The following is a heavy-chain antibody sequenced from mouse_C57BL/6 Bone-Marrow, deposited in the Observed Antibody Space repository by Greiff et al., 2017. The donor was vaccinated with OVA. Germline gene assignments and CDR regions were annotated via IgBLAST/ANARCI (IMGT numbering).Heavy chain of an antibody. D-gene: IGHD2-2*01. CDR1: GYAFSSSW. CDR3: ARSGGLRRYAMDY. V-gene: IGHV1-82*01. J-gene: IGHJ4*01. CDR2: IYPGDGDT. Sequence: VQLQQPGAELVKPGASVKISCKASGYAFSSSWMNWVKQRPGKGLEWIGRIYPGDGDTNYNGKFKGKATLTADKSSSTAYMQLSSLTSEDSAVYFCARSGGLRRYAMDYWGQGTSVTVSS.